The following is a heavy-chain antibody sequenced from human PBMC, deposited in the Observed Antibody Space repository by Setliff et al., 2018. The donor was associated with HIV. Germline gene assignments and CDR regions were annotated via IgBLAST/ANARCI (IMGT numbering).Heavy chain of an antibody. CDR3: ARLHITQHYYYGMDV. V-gene: IGHV4-4*02. J-gene: IGHJ6*02. CDR2: IYHSGST. CDR1: GGSISSRNW. D-gene: IGHD2-2*01. Sequence: PSETLSLTCAVSGGSISSRNWWSWVRQPPGKGLEWIGEIYHSGSTNYNPSLKSRVIISVDTSYSHFSLRLSSVTAADTAVYYCARLHITQHYYYGMDVWGQGTAVTVSS.